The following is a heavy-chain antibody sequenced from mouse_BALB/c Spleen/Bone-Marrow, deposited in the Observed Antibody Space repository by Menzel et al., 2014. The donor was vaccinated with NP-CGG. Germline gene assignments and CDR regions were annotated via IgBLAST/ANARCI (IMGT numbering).Heavy chain of an antibody. Sequence: EVMLVESGGGLVKPGVSLKLSCAASGFTFSSYAMSWVRQSPEKRLEWVAEISSGGSYTYYPDTVTGRFTISRDNAKNTLYLEMSSLRSEDTAMYYCAREEGNFLAYWGQGTLVTVSA. J-gene: IGHJ3*01. CDR2: ISSGGSYT. D-gene: IGHD2-1*01. CDR3: AREEGNFLAY. CDR1: GFTFSSYA. V-gene: IGHV5-9-4*01.